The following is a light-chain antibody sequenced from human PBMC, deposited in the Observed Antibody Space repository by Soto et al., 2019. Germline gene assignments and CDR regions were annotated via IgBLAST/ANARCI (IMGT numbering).Light chain of an antibody. J-gene: IGKJ1*01. CDR3: QQYGSSPWT. V-gene: IGKV3-20*01. Sequence: EIVLTQSPGTLSLSPGERATLSCRASQSVSNSYLAWYQQKPGQAPRLLIYNAFSRVTGIPDRFSGSGSGTDFTLIINRLDPEDFAVYFCQQYGSSPWTFGHGTKV. CDR2: NAF. CDR1: QSVSNSY.